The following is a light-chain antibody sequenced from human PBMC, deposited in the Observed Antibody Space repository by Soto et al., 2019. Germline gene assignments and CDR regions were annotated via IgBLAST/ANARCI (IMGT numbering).Light chain of an antibody. CDR1: QSVGTS. V-gene: IGKV3-15*01. J-gene: IGKJ1*01. Sequence: EIVMTRSPDALSVSPGERATLSCRASQSVGTSLAWYQQKPGQAPRLLIYGASTRATGIPARFGGSGSGTEFTLTISSLQSEDFAVYYCHQYNKWPPGTFGQGTKVEIK. CDR2: GAS. CDR3: HQYNKWPPGT.